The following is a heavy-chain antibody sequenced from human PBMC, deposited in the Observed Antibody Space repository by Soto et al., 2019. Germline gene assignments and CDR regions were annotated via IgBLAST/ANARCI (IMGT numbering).Heavy chain of an antibody. CDR2: INHSGST. Sequence: PSETLSLTCAVYGGSFSGYYWSWIRQPPGKGLEWIGEINHSGSTNYNPSLKSRVTISVDTSKNQFSLKLSSVTAADTAVYYCAGGVVYTRAFDYWGQGTLVTVSS. J-gene: IGHJ4*02. CDR3: AGGVVYTRAFDY. V-gene: IGHV4-34*01. D-gene: IGHD2-8*02. CDR1: GGSFSGYY.